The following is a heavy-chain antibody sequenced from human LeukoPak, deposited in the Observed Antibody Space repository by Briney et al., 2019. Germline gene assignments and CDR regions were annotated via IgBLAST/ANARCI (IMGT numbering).Heavy chain of an antibody. V-gene: IGHV1-69*04. CDR3: ARVHRYCSGGSCYSDAFDI. D-gene: IGHD2-15*01. Sequence: ASVKVSCKASGYTFTSYGISWVRQAPGQGLEWMGRIIPILGIANYAQKFQGRVTITADKSTSTAYMELSSLRSEDTAVYYCARVHRYCSGGSCYSDAFDIWGQGTMVTVSS. CDR2: IIPILGIA. CDR1: GYTFTSYG. J-gene: IGHJ3*02.